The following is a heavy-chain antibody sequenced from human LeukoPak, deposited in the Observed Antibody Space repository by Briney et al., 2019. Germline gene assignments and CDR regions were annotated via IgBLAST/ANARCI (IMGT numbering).Heavy chain of an antibody. CDR1: GYSISSGYY. CDR3: VRWLVNWYFDL. Sequence: SQTLSLTCTVSGYSISSGYYWGWIRQPPGKGLEWIGNIYHGGSTYYNPSLKSRVTISVDTSKNQFSLKLSSVTAADTAVYYCVRWLVNWYFDLWGRGTLVTVSS. J-gene: IGHJ2*01. V-gene: IGHV4-38-2*02. CDR2: IYHGGST. D-gene: IGHD3-22*01.